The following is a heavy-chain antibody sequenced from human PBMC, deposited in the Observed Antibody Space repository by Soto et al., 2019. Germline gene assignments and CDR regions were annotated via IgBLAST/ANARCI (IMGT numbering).Heavy chain of an antibody. CDR3: ARGYSAILTGYYAWTDY. CDR2: MNPNSGNT. V-gene: IGHV1-8*01. J-gene: IGHJ4*02. CDR1: GYTFTSYD. D-gene: IGHD3-9*01. Sequence: ASVKVSCKASGYTFTSYDINWVRQATGQGLEWMGWMNPNSGNTGYAQKFQGRVTMTRNTSISTAYMELSSLRSEDTAVYYCARGYSAILTGYYAWTDYWGQGTLVTVSS.